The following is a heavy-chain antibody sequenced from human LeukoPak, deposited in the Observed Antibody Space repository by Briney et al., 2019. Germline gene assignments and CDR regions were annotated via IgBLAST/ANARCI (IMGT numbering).Heavy chain of an antibody. CDR1: GGSISSGTHY. J-gene: IGHJ3*02. D-gene: IGHD1-7*01. Sequence: SQTLSLTCDVTGGSISSGTHYWTWVRQPVGKGLEWLGRVFTSGSPTYNSSLKSRLTISLDKSKNQFSLKLSSVTAADTAVYYCARRWNYKDAFDIWGQGTMVTVSS. CDR3: ARRWNYKDAFDI. V-gene: IGHV4-61*02. CDR2: VFTSGSP.